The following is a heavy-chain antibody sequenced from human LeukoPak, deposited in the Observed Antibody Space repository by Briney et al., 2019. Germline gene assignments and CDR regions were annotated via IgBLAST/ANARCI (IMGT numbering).Heavy chain of an antibody. D-gene: IGHD4-17*01. Sequence: GASVKVSCKASGYTFTGYYIHWVRQAPGEGLEWMGWINCNSGGTNYAQKFQGRVTMTRDTSITTVYLELSRLTFDDTAVYFCVRDLVTVTTPYFDQWGQGTLVFVPS. CDR2: INCNSGGT. J-gene: IGHJ4*02. CDR3: VRDLVTVTTPYFDQ. V-gene: IGHV1-2*02. CDR1: GYTFTGYY.